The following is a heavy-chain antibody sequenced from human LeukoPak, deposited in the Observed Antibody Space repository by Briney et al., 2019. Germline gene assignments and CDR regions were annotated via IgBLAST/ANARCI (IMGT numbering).Heavy chain of an antibody. CDR3: ARGNHDGQGSFDY. CDR1: GFTFSSYS. D-gene: IGHD1-14*01. Sequence: GGSLRLSCAASGFTFSSYSLNWVRQAPGKGLEWVSSISSSSSYIYYADSVKGRFTISRDNAKNSLYLQMNSLRAEDTAVYYCARGNHDGQGSFDYWGQGTLVTVSS. J-gene: IGHJ4*02. CDR2: ISSSSSYI. V-gene: IGHV3-21*01.